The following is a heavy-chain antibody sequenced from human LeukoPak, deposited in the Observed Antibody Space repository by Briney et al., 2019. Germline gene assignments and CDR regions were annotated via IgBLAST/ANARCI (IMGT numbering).Heavy chain of an antibody. CDR2: ISSSSSYI. J-gene: IGHJ6*02. CDR3: ARDIVATIPLPYYYYGMDV. V-gene: IGHV3-21*01. D-gene: IGHD5-12*01. Sequence: GGSLRLSCAASGFTFSSYSMNWVRQAPGKGLEWVSCISSSSSYIYYADSVKGRFTISRDNAKNSLYLQMNSLRAGDTAVYYCARDIVATIPLPYYYYGMDVWGQGTTVTVSS. CDR1: GFTFSSYS.